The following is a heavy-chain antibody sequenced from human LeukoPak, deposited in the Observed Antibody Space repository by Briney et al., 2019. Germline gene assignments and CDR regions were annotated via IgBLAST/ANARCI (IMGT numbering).Heavy chain of an antibody. Sequence: GGSLRLSCAASGFTFSSYAMSWVRQAPGKGLEWVSAISGSGGSTYYADSVKGRFTISRDNSKNTLYLQMNSLRAEDTAVYYCAKDYEDIVPMVYGLDYWGQGTLVTVSS. J-gene: IGHJ4*02. D-gene: IGHD2-8*01. CDR1: GFTFSSYA. V-gene: IGHV3-23*01. CDR2: ISGSGGST. CDR3: AKDYEDIVPMVYGLDY.